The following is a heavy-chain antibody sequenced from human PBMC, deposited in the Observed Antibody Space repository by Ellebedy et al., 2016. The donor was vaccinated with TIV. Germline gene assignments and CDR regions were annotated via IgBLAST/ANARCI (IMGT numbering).Heavy chain of an antibody. V-gene: IGHV3-7*03. CDR3: ARGGVVAGADY. Sequence: ETLSLTCAVSGGSISSSDWWTWVRPPPGKGLEWVANINQDGSAKYYVDSVKGRFTISRDNAKNSLSLQMNSLGGEDTAVYYCARGGVVAGADYWGQGTLVTVSS. D-gene: IGHD6-19*01. J-gene: IGHJ4*02. CDR1: GGSISSSDW. CDR2: INQDGSAK.